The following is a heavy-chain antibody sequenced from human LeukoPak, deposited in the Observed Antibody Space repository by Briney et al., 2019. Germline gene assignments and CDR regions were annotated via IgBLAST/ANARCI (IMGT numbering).Heavy chain of an antibody. D-gene: IGHD6-19*01. CDR1: GFTFSSYA. CDR2: ISYDRSIT. CDR3: ARDPTAVSNLPSYYFDY. J-gene: IGHJ4*02. V-gene: IGHV3-30-3*01. Sequence: GGSLRLSCAASGFTFSSYAMHWVRQAPGKGLEWVAVISYDRSITYYADSVKGRFTLSCDNSKNTLYLQMNSLSPEDTAVYYCARDPTAVSNLPSYYFDYWGQGTLVTVSS.